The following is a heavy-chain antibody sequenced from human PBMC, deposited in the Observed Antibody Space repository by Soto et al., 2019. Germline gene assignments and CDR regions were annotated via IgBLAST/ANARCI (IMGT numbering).Heavy chain of an antibody. CDR1: GFTFSSFS. CDR3: ARTTTVAGTPEFDY. J-gene: IGHJ4*02. V-gene: IGHV3-30-3*01. Sequence: QVQLVESGGGVVQPRRSLRLSCAASGFTFSSFSLHWVRQAPGKGLEWLALISYDGSTKYNADSVKGRFTVSRDNSNNTLYLQLSSLRPEDTAVYYCARTTTVAGTPEFDYWGQGTLVTVSS. D-gene: IGHD6-19*01. CDR2: ISYDGSTK.